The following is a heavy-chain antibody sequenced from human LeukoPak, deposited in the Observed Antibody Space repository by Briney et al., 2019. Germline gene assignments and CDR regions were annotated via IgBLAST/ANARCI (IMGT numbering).Heavy chain of an antibody. CDR3: AGTDYDYVWGSYRTDY. J-gene: IGHJ4*02. V-gene: IGHV4-59*01. D-gene: IGHD3-16*02. Sequence: SETLSLTCTVSGGSISSYDWSWIRQPPGKGLEWIGYIYYSGSTNYNPSLTSRVTISVDTSKNQFSLKLSSVTAADTAVYYCAGTDYDYVWGSYRTDYWGQGTLVTVSS. CDR1: GGSISSYD. CDR2: IYYSGST.